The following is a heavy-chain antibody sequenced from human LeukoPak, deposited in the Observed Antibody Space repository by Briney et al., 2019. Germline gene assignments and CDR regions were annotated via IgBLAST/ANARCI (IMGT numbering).Heavy chain of an antibody. CDR1: GYTFTDYY. V-gene: IGHV1-2*02. D-gene: IGHD6-6*01. Sequence: ASVKVSCKASGYTFTDYYIHWVRQAPGQGLEWMGWINPDSGGTNYAQNFQGRVTMTRDTSITTAYMELTRLRSDDTAVYYCAREYSSSSGRRAFDFWGQGTMVTVSS. J-gene: IGHJ3*01. CDR3: AREYSSSSGRRAFDF. CDR2: INPDSGGT.